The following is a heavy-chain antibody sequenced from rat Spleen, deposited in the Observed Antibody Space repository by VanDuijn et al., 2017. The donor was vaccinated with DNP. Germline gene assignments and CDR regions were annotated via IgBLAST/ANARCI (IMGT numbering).Heavy chain of an antibody. J-gene: IGHJ3*01. Sequence: EVQLVESGGGLVQPGRSLKLSCAASGFTFSDYYMAWVRQAPKKGLEWVATILHDGSRTYFRDSVKGRFTISRDNAKNTQYLQMDSMRSEDTTTYYCATQGQLGITWFAYWGQGTLVTVSS. V-gene: IGHV5S10*01. D-gene: IGHD1-10*01. CDR1: GFTFSDYY. CDR2: ILHDGSRT. CDR3: ATQGQLGITWFAY.